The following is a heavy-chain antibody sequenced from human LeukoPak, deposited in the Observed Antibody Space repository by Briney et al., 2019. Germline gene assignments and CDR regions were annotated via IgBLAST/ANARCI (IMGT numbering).Heavy chain of an antibody. CDR3: ARALYTENSYFDY. Sequence: ASVKVSCKAPLASGDTFNTYDFSWLRQAPGQGRQWMGRIIPIYGTAKYTEKVQGRVTITNDESTSPDYMKMSRPRTQDMTEYYCARALYTENSYFDYWGQGTLVTV. CDR2: IIPIYGTA. D-gene: IGHD4-11*01. V-gene: IGHV1-69*05. J-gene: IGHJ4*02. CDR1: GDTFNTYD.